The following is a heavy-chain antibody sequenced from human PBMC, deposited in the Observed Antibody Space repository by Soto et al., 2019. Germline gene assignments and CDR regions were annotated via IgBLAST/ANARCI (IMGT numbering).Heavy chain of an antibody. Sequence: WGSLLLSCAASVFTFSDYDMNWVRQAPGKGLEWISYISSSSSTIYYADSVKGRFTISRDNAENLLFLQMKSLRDDDTAVYYCARGSYVDTAMVFLPFDYWGQGTMVTVSS. D-gene: IGHD5-18*01. V-gene: IGHV3-48*02. CDR1: VFTFSDYD. CDR3: ARGSYVDTAMVFLPFDY. J-gene: IGHJ4*02. CDR2: ISSSSSTI.